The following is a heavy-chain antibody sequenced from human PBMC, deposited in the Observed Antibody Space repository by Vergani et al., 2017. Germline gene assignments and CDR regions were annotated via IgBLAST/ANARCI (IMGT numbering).Heavy chain of an antibody. CDR2: ISWNSNSI. Sequence: EVQLEESGGGLVLPGRSLRLSCVASGFISAGYAMHWVRQAPGKGLEWVSGISWNSNSIGYADSVKGRFTISRDNAKNSLYLQMNSLRAEDTALYYCAKXLGTSSGGGWFDPWGQGTLVTVSS. J-gene: IGHJ5*02. V-gene: IGHV3-9*02. CDR3: AKXLGTSSGGGWFDP. CDR1: GFISAGYA. D-gene: IGHD6-6*01.